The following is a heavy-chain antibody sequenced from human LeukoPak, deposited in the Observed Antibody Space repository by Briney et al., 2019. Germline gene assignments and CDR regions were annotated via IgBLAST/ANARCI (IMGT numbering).Heavy chain of an antibody. CDR3: AREDYGGNCYFDY. D-gene: IGHD4-23*01. V-gene: IGHV1-2*02. J-gene: IGHJ4*02. CDR2: INPNSGGT. Sequence: GASVKVSCKASGYTFTGYYMHWMRQAPGQGLEWMGWINPNSGGTNYAQKFQGRVTMTRDTSISTAYMELSRLRSDDTAVYYCAREDYGGNCYFDYWGQGTLVTVSS. CDR1: GYTFTGYY.